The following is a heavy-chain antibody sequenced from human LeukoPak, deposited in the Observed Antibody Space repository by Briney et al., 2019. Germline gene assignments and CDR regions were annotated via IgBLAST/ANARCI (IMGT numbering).Heavy chain of an antibody. D-gene: IGHD3-22*01. J-gene: IGHJ3*02. CDR1: GGSISSSNW. CDR2: IYHSGST. V-gene: IGHV4-4*02. CDR3: AVLTSYYYDSSGYNAFDI. Sequence: SETLSLTCAVSGGSISSSNWWSLVRQPPGKGLEWIGEIYHSGSTNYNPSLKSRVTISVDKSKNQSSLKLSSVTAADTAVYYCAVLTSYYYDSSGYNAFDIWGQGTMVTVSS.